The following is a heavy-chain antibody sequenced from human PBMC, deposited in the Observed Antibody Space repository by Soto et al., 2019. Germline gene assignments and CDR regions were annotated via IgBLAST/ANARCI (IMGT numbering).Heavy chain of an antibody. CDR3: ARDYGSAIWFDP. J-gene: IGHJ5*02. CDR1: GFTFSSYG. CDR2: IWYDGSNK. Sequence: QVQLVESGGGVVQPGRSLRLSCAASGFTFSSYGMHWVRQAPGKGLEWVAVIWYDGSNKDYADSVKGRFTISRDNSKNTLYLQMNSLRAEDTAVYYCARDYGSAIWFDPWGQGTLVTVSS. D-gene: IGHD4-17*01. V-gene: IGHV3-33*01.